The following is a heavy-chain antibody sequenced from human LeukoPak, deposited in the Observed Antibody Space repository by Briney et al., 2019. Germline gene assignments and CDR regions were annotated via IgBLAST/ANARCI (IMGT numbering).Heavy chain of an antibody. V-gene: IGHV3-30*04. J-gene: IGHJ4*02. CDR3: AKDRRSSDWLIDY. CDR2: ISYDGSNK. D-gene: IGHD3-9*01. CDR1: GFTFSTYA. Sequence: GGSLRLSCSASGFTFSTYAIYWVRQAPGKGLEWVAVISYDGSNKYYADSVKGRFTISRDNSKNTLYLQMNSLRAEDTAVYYCAKDRRSSDWLIDYWGQGTLVTVSS.